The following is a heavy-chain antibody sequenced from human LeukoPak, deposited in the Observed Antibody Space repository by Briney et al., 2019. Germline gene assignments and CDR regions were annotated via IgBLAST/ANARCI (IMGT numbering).Heavy chain of an antibody. CDR3: AKINVVTPEYFQH. J-gene: IGHJ1*01. CDR2: ISGSGGST. CDR1: GFTFSSYA. V-gene: IGHV3-23*01. D-gene: IGHD3-22*01. Sequence: GGSLRLSCAASGFTFSSYAMSWVRQAPGKGLGWVSAISGSGGSTYYADSVKGRFTISRDNSKNTLYLQMNSLRAEDTAVYYCAKINVVTPEYFQHWGQGTLVTVSS.